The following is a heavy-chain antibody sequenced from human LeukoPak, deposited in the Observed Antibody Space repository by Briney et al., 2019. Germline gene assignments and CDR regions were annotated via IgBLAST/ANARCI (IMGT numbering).Heavy chain of an antibody. J-gene: IGHJ3*02. D-gene: IGHD6-19*01. Sequence: GGSLRLSCAASGFTFSSYWMHWVRQAPGKGLVWVSRINSDGSSTSYADSVKGRFTISRDNAKNTLYLQMNSLRAEDTAVYYCARGKELAGLIAVAGDDAFDIWGQGTMVTVSS. CDR1: GFTFSSYW. V-gene: IGHV3-74*01. CDR2: INSDGSST. CDR3: ARGKELAGLIAVAGDDAFDI.